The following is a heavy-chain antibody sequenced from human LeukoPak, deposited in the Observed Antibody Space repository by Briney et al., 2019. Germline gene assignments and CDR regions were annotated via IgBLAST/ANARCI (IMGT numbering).Heavy chain of an antibody. CDR1: GGSISSYY. CDR2: IYYSGST. J-gene: IGHJ5*02. CDR3: ARELQGWFDP. Sequence: KSSETLSLTCTVSGGSISSYYWSWIRQPPGKGLEWIGHIYYSGSTNYNPSLKSRVTISVDTSKNQFSLKLSSVTAADTAVYYCARELQGWFDPWGQGTLVTVSS. V-gene: IGHV4-59*01.